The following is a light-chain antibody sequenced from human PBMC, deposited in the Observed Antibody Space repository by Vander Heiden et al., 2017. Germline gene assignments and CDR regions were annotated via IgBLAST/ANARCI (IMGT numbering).Light chain of an antibody. Sequence: EIVLTQSPGPLSLSPGERATLSCRASQSVSSSYLAWYQQKPGQAPRLLIYGASSRATGIPDRFSGSGSGTDFTLTISRLGPEDFAVYYCQQYGSSPPITFGQGTRLEIK. CDR1: QSVSSSY. CDR2: GAS. CDR3: QQYGSSPPIT. V-gene: IGKV3-20*01. J-gene: IGKJ5*01.